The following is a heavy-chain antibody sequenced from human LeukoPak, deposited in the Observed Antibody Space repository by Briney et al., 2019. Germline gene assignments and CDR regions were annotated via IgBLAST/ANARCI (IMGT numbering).Heavy chain of an antibody. CDR3: AKGGGDYLIYYGMDV. Sequence: PGGSLRLCCAASGFTFSSYAMSWVRQAPGKGREWVSGVSGSGGSTYYADSVKGRFTISRDNSKNTLYLQMNTLRAEDTAVYYCAKGGGDYLIYYGMDVWGQGTTVTVSS. J-gene: IGHJ6*02. CDR1: GFTFSSYA. V-gene: IGHV3-23*01. D-gene: IGHD4-17*01. CDR2: VSGSGGST.